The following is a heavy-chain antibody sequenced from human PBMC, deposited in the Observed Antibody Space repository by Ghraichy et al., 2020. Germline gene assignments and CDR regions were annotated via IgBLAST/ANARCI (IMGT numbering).Heavy chain of an antibody. Sequence: SETLSLTCTVSGGSVSSGSYYWSWIRQPPGKGLEWIGYIYYSGSTNYNPSLKSRVTISVDTSKNQFSLKLSSVTAADTAVYYCARASSSWYPSLYYYGMDVWGQGTTVTVSS. D-gene: IGHD6-13*01. CDR1: GGSVSSGSYY. CDR2: IYYSGST. CDR3: ARASSSWYPSLYYYGMDV. V-gene: IGHV4-61*01. J-gene: IGHJ6*02.